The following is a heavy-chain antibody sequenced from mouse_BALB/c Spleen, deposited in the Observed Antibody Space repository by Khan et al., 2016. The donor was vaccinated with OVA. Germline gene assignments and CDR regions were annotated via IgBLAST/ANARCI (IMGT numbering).Heavy chain of an antibody. CDR3: ARRARTIN. V-gene: IGHV5-6-3*01. D-gene: IGHD3-3*01. CDR1: GFTFSSYG. Sequence: EVKLMESGGGLVQPGGSLKLSCAASGFTFSSYGMSWVRQPPDKRLELVSTINSNGGSTYYPDSVKGRFTISRDNAKNPLYLQMSSLKSEDTAMYYCARRARTINWGQGTTLTVSS. CDR2: INSNGGST. J-gene: IGHJ2*01.